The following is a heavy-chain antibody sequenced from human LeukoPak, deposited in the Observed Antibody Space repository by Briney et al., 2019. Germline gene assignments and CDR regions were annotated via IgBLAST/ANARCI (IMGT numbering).Heavy chain of an antibody. Sequence: GGSLRVSCAASAFTFSSYAMSWVRQAPGKGLEWVSTISASASSTYYVDSVGGRFTISRDNSKNTLYLQMNSLRAEDTAVYYCAKLPSRGYGTTALARYYFDYWGQGTLVTVSS. J-gene: IGHJ4*02. V-gene: IGHV3-23*01. CDR1: AFTFSSYA. D-gene: IGHD5-12*01. CDR3: AKLPSRGYGTTALARYYFDY. CDR2: ISASASST.